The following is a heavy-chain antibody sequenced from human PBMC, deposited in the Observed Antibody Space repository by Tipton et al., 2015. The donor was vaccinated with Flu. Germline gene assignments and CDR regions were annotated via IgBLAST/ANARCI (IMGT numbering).Heavy chain of an antibody. Sequence: TLSLTCTVSGGFITSGSYYWTWIRQSAGTGLEWIGRIYTTGSTNYNPSLRSRVTISGDTSKNHFSLQLSSVTAADTAVYYCARSPSCSGSGIYPYYFDDWGQGTLVTVSS. J-gene: IGHJ4*02. CDR2: IYTTGST. D-gene: IGHD3-10*01. CDR1: GGFITSGSYY. CDR3: ARSPSCSGSGIYPYYFDD. V-gene: IGHV4-61*02.